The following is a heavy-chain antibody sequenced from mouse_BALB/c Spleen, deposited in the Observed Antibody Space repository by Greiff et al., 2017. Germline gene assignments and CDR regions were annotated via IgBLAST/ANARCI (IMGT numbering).Heavy chain of an antibody. J-gene: IGHJ3*01. CDR2: IDPANGNT. D-gene: IGHD2-4*01. CDR3: ASLIYYDYEGFAY. V-gene: IGHV14-3*02. CDR1: GFNIKDTY. Sequence: EVQLQQSGAELVKPGASVKLSCTASGFNIKDTYMHWVKQRPEQGLEWIGRIDPANGNTKYDPKFQGKATITADTSSNTAYLQLSSLTSEDTAVYYCASLIYYDYEGFAYWGQGTLVTVSA.